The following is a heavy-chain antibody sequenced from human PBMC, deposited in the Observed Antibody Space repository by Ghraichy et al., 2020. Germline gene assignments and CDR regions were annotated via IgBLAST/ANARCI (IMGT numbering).Heavy chain of an antibody. D-gene: IGHD3-16*01. Sequence: SETLSLTCTVSGASISTYYWSWIRQPPGGGLEWIGYIYYTGNSNYNPALRSRVTMSLDTSKSQFSLKLSSVTAADTAIYYCARHGGEYNSNRELDYWGLGTLVTVSS. J-gene: IGHJ4*02. CDR1: GASISTYY. CDR2: IYYTGNS. V-gene: IGHV4-59*08. CDR3: ARHGGEYNSNRELDY.